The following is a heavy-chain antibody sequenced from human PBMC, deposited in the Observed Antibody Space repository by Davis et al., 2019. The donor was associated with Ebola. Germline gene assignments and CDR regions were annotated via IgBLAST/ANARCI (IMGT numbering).Heavy chain of an antibody. CDR1: GFNFSEYW. Sequence: GESLNISCAASGFNFSEYWMHWVREVPGKGLLWVADIHPERLTIRYAESVRGRFTVSSDNVRRMLFLQMNSVGPDDTAVYYCARSEYYNGQDVLGQGTRVTVSS. D-gene: IGHD6-6*01. CDR2: IHPERLTI. J-gene: IGHJ6*02. CDR3: ARSEYYNGQDV. V-gene: IGHV3-74*01.